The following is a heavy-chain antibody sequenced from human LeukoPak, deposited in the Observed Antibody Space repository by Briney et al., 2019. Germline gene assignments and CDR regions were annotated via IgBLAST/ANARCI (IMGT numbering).Heavy chain of an antibody. CDR3: AELGITMIGGV. Sequence: GGSLRLSCAASGFTFDDYGMSWVRQSPGKGLEWVSGINWDGSNTGYADSVKGRFTISRDNAKNSLYLQMNSLRAEDTAVYYCAELGITMIGGVWGKGTTVTISS. D-gene: IGHD3-10*02. V-gene: IGHV3-20*04. CDR2: INWDGSNT. J-gene: IGHJ6*04. CDR1: GFTFDDYG.